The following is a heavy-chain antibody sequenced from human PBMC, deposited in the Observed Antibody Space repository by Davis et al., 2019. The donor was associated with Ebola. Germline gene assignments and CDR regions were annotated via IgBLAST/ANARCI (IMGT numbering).Heavy chain of an antibody. CDR1: GYSFTDDG. CDR2: ISTYNGNT. CDR3: ARDVMGITGPSEY. J-gene: IGHJ4*02. V-gene: IGHV1-18*01. Sequence: AASVKVSCKASGYSFTDDGISWVRQAPGQGLEWMGWISTYNGNTNYAQKVQGRITMTTDTSTSTAYMELRSLRSDDTARYYCARDVMGITGPSEYWGQGTLVTVSS. D-gene: IGHD2-8*01.